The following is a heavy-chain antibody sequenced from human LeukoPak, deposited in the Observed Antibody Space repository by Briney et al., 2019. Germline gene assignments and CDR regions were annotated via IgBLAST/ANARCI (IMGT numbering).Heavy chain of an antibody. CDR3: VRDRDSGSYFDY. Sequence: PGGSLRLSCAASGFTFSDYYMSWIRQAPGKGLEWVSYISSSGSTIYYADSVKGRFTISRDNAKNSLYLQMNSLRAEDTAVYYCVRDRDSGSYFDYWGQGTLVTVSS. CDR2: ISSSGSTI. J-gene: IGHJ4*02. D-gene: IGHD1-26*01. V-gene: IGHV3-11*01. CDR1: GFTFSDYY.